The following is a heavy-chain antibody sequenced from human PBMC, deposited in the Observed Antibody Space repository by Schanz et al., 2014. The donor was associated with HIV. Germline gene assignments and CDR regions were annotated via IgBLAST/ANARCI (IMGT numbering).Heavy chain of an antibody. V-gene: IGHV4-34*02. J-gene: IGHJ4*02. CDR1: GASFSGSY. CDR3: ARSYGSGNLFDY. D-gene: IGHD3-10*01. Sequence: QVQGQQWGAGLLKPSATLPLTCAVYGASFSGSYWSWIRQPPGKGLEWIGYIYYSGSTYYNPSLKSRVTISVDTSKNQFSLKLSSVTAADTAVYYCARSYGSGNLFDYWGQGTLVTVSS. CDR2: IYYSGST.